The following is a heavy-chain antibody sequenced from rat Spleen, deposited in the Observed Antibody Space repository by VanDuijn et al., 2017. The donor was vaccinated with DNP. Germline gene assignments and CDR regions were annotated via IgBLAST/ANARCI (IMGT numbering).Heavy chain of an antibody. CDR1: GFTFSNYY. J-gene: IGHJ1*01. D-gene: IGHD5-1*01. Sequence: EVQLVESGGGLVQPGRSVKLSCAASGFTFSNYYMAWIRQVPGKGLEWVAAITSSGGSTYYPDSVKGRFTISRDNAKNTLYLQMNSLRSEDTATYYCARGSGTYYWYFDFWGPGTMVTVSS. CDR2: ITSSGGST. V-gene: IGHV5-25*01. CDR3: ARGSGTYYWYFDF.